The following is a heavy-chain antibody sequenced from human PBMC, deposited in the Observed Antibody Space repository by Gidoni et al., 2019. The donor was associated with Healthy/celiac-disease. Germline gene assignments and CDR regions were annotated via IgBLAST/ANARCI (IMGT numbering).Heavy chain of an antibody. V-gene: IGHV6-1*01. CDR2: TYYRAKWYN. CDR3: ARVGIGFGESIYGMDV. Sequence: QVQLQQSGPVLVKPSQTPTLTCPIPVDSLSSNSAAWTWIRQSPSRGLEWLGRTYYRAKWYNDYAVSVKSRITINPDTSKNQFSLQLNSVTPEDTAVYYCARVGIGFGESIYGMDVWGQGTTVTVSS. D-gene: IGHD3-10*01. CDR1: VDSLSSNSAA. J-gene: IGHJ6*02.